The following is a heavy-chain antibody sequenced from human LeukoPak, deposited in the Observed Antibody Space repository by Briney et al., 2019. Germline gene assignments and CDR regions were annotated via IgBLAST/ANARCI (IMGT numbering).Heavy chain of an antibody. V-gene: IGHV3-21*01. D-gene: IGHD3-10*01. CDR3: ARDDGSGSYYTFDP. J-gene: IGHJ5*02. CDR1: GFTFSSYS. CDR2: ISSSSSYI. Sequence: GGSLRLSCAASGFTFSSYSMNWVRQAPGKGLEWVSSISSSSSYIYYADSVKGRFTISRDNAKNSLYLQMNSLRAEDTAVYYCARDDGSGSYYTFDPWGQGTLVTVSS.